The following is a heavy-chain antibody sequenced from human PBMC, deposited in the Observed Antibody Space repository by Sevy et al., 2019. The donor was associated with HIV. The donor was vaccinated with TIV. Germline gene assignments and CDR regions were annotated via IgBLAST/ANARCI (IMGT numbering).Heavy chain of an antibody. D-gene: IGHD3-16*01. V-gene: IGHV4-61*03. J-gene: IGHJ3*02. CDR1: GGSVSSGSYY. CDR3: ARDDPLMNAFDI. Sequence: SETLSLTCTVSGGSVSSGSYYWSWIRQPPGKGLEWIGYIYYSGSTYYNPSLKSRVTISLDTSKDHFSLKMTSVTTADTAVYYCARDDPLMNAFDIWGQGTMVTVSS. CDR2: IYYSGST.